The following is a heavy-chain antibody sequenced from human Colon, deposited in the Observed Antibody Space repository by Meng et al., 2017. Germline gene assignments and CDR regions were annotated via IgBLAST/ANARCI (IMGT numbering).Heavy chain of an antibody. CDR1: GGSVTSGSHY. Sequence: GQLRYSGPGPVKPSDTLPLSGTGSGGSVTSGSHYWSWIRQSPGKGLELIGYIFHSGSTNYNPSLKSRVTLSVDTSKNQFSLKLGSVTAADTAVYYCARVIGGWPYYFDYWGQGTLVTVSS. CDR2: IFHSGST. D-gene: IGHD6-19*01. V-gene: IGHV4-61*01. J-gene: IGHJ4*02. CDR3: ARVIGGWPYYFDY.